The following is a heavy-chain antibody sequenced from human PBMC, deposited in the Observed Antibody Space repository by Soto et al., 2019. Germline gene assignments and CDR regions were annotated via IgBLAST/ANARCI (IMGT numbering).Heavy chain of an antibody. CDR1: GVTFSDHY. D-gene: IGHD4-4*01. CDR3: SRAGILTTPYYFDY. J-gene: IGHJ4*01. V-gene: IGHV3-72*01. Sequence: GGSLRLSCAAFGVTFSDHYMDWVRQAPGKGLEWVGRIRNKANSYTTEYAASVKGRFTISRDDSKNSLFLQMNSLKTEDTAVYYCSRAGILTTPYYFDYWGQGTLVTVSS. CDR2: IRNKANSYTT.